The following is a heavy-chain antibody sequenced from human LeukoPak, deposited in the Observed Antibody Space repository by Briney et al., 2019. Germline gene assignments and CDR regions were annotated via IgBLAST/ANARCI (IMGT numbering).Heavy chain of an antibody. CDR3: ARGSYSYGPFDPRVDY. V-gene: IGHV3-48*03. CDR2: ISSSGSTI. D-gene: IGHD5-18*01. J-gene: IGHJ4*02. Sequence: PGGSLRLSCAASGFTFSSYEMNWVRQAPGKGLEWVSYISSSGSTIYYADSVKGRFTISRDNAKNSLYLQMNSLRAEDTAVYYCARGSYSYGPFDPRVDYWGQGTLVTVSS. CDR1: GFTFSSYE.